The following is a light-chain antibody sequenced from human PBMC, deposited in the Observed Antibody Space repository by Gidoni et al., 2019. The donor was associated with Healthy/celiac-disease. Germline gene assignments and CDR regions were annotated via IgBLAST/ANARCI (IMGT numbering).Light chain of an antibody. J-gene: IGLJ2*01. Sequence: QSALTQPASVSGSPGQSITISCTGTSSDVGGYTYVSWYHQHPGKAPKLMIYEVSTRPSGVSNRFAGSKSGNTASLTISGLQAEEEADYYCSSYTSSSTLFGGGTKLTVL. CDR3: SSYTSSSTL. V-gene: IGLV2-14*01. CDR1: SSDVGGYTY. CDR2: EVS.